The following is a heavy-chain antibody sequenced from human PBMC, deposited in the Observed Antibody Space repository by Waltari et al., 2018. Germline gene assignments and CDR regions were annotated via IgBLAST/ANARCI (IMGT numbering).Heavy chain of an antibody. CDR3: SRSLDI. CDR1: GFTFSDHW. V-gene: IGHV3-7*01. CDR2: INQDGSEK. J-gene: IGHJ6*02. Sequence: ELQWLESGGGWVQVGGSLRLSCTVSGFTFSDHWMDWVRQTPGKGLEWVANINQDGSEKYYLDSVRGRFTISRDNAKNSVYLQINSLRDEDTAVYYCSRSLDIWGQGTTVTVSS.